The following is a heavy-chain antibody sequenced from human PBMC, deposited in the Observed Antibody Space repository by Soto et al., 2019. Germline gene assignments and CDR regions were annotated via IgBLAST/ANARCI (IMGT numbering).Heavy chain of an antibody. CDR2: IYYSGST. D-gene: IGHD3-10*01. Sequence: SETLSLTCTVSGGSISSGGYYWSWIRQHPGKGLEWIGYIYYSGSTYYNPSLKSRVTISVDTSKNQFSLKLSSVTAADTAVYYCARDLRSGSYYDPYYYYGMDVWGQGTTVTVSS. CDR3: ARDLRSGSYYDPYYYYGMDV. J-gene: IGHJ6*02. CDR1: GGSISSGGYY. V-gene: IGHV4-31*03.